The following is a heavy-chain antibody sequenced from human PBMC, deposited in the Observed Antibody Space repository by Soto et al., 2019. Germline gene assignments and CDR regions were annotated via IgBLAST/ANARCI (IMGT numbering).Heavy chain of an antibody. CDR2: IYYSGST. J-gene: IGHJ4*02. Sequence: SETLSLTCTVSGGSISSYYWSWIRQPPGKGLEWIGYIYYSGSTNYNPSLKSRVTISVDTSKNQFSLKLSSVTAADTAVYYCARDRDGYKTSGFDYWGQGTLVTVSS. CDR3: ARDRDGYKTSGFDY. D-gene: IGHD5-12*01. V-gene: IGHV4-59*01. CDR1: GGSISSYY.